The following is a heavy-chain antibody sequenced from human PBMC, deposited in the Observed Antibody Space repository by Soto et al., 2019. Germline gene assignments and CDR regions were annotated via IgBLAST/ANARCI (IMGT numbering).Heavy chain of an antibody. D-gene: IGHD4-17*01. V-gene: IGHV4-4*07. Sequence: LSLTCIVSGGSISSYHWSWIRQPAGKGLEWIGRVYTSGSMNYNPSLKSRVTMSVDTSKKQFSLKLSSVTAADTAVYYCARDRRLKNDYGADWGQGTLVTVSS. CDR2: VYTSGSM. J-gene: IGHJ4*02. CDR3: ARDRRLKNDYGAD. CDR1: GGSISSYH.